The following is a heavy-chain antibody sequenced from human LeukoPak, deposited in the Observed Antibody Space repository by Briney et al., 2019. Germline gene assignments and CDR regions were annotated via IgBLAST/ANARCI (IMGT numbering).Heavy chain of an antibody. Sequence: SETLSLTCTVSGGTISSYYWSWIWQPPGKGLEWIGYIYYSGSTNYNPSHKSRVTISVDTSKNQFSLKLSSVTAADTAVYYCARDRGREGYNGRRRFDPWGQGTLVTVSS. V-gene: IGHV4-59*01. CDR3: ARDRGREGYNGRRRFDP. D-gene: IGHD5-24*01. CDR2: IYYSGST. J-gene: IGHJ5*02. CDR1: GGTISSYY.